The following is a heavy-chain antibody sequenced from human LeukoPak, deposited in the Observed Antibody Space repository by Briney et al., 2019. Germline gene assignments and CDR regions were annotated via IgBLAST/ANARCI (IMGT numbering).Heavy chain of an antibody. CDR2: IYSGGST. D-gene: IGHD2/OR15-2a*01. CDR3: ARVHYFSGRYFDY. J-gene: IGHJ4*02. CDR1: GFTVSSNY. V-gene: IGHV3-53*01. Sequence: AGGSLRLSCAASGFTVSSNYMSWVRQAPGKGLEWVSVIYSGGSTYYADSVKGRFTISRDNSKNTLYLQMNSLRAEDTAVYYCARVHYFSGRYFDYWGQGTLVTVSS.